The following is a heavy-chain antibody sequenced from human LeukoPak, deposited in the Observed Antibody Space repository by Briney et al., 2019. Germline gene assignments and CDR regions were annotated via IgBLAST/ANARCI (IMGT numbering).Heavy chain of an antibody. CDR2: IRYDGSNK. J-gene: IGHJ4*02. CDR3: AKHYGYSSSWYRDY. V-gene: IGHV3-30*02. Sequence: GGSLGLSCAASGFTFSSYGMHWVRQAPGKGLEWVAFIRYDGSNKYYADSVKGRFTISRDNSKNTLYLQMNSLRAEDTAVYYCAKHYGYSSSWYRDYWGQGTLVTVSS. D-gene: IGHD6-13*01. CDR1: GFTFSSYG.